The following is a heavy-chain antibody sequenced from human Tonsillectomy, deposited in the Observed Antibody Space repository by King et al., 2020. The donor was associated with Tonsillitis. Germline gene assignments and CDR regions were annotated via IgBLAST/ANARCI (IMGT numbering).Heavy chain of an antibody. V-gene: IGHV1-69*06. CDR1: GGTFSTYA. J-gene: IGHJ5*01. D-gene: IGHD3-22*01. CDR3: ARSHTSGYYYVYWFDS. Sequence: QLVKSGAEVKKPGSSLTVSCKASGGTFSTYAISWVRQAPGQGLEWLVGCIPIFPTASYAQKFQGRGTITADTSTSTAYMELSSLRSDDTAVYYCARSHTSGYYYVYWFDSWGQGTLVTVSS. CDR2: CIPIFPTA.